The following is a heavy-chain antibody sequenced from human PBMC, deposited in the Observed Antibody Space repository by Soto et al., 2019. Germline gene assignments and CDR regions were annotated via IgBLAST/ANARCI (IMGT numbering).Heavy chain of an antibody. V-gene: IGHV3-23*01. Sequence: EVQLLESGGDSVQPGGSVRLSCAGSGFTFINYAMNWVRQAPGKGLEWVSTISGGGDATFFADSVRGRFTFSRDNSKNTVTLQMGSLGVDDTAVYYCARKVVGSTSRPDYWYFDLWGRGTLVTVSS. CDR3: ARKVVGSTSRPDYWYFDL. CDR2: ISGGGDAT. D-gene: IGHD2-21*01. CDR1: GFTFINYA. J-gene: IGHJ2*01.